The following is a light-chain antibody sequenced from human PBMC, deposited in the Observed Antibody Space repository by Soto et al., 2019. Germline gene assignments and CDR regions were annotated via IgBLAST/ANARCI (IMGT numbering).Light chain of an antibody. Sequence: DNQMTQSPSSLSASVGDRVTITCQASQDITNFLNWYQQKPGKAPKLLISDASNLETGVPSRFSGSGSGTDFTLTIGSLQPEDFATYYCQQYDNLPITFGQGTRLEIK. CDR1: QDITNF. V-gene: IGKV1-33*01. J-gene: IGKJ5*01. CDR2: DAS. CDR3: QQYDNLPIT.